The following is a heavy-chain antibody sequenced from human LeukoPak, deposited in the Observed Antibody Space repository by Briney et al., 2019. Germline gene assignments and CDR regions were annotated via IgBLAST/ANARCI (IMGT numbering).Heavy chain of an antibody. CDR2: ISAYNGNT. CDR3: ARDYGSYYYGSGSYYV. J-gene: IGHJ6*04. V-gene: IGHV1-18*01. CDR1: AYTFTIYG. Sequence: ASVTVSFKSSAYTFTIYGISWVRQAPGQGLEWMGWISAYNGNTNYAQKLQGRVTMTTDTSTSTAYMELRSLRSDDTAVYYCARDYGSYYYGSGSYYVWGKGTTVTVSS. D-gene: IGHD3-10*01.